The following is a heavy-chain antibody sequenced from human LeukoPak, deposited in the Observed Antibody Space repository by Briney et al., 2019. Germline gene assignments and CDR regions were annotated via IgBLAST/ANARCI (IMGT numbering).Heavy chain of an antibody. Sequence: GGSLRLSCAASGFTFDDYAMHWVRQAPGKGLEWVSGISWNSGSIGYADSVKGRFTISRDNAKNSLYLQMNGLRAEDTAVYSCAKLLFWSGYNDAFDIWGQGTMVTVSS. V-gene: IGHV3-9*01. CDR3: AKLLFWSGYNDAFDI. D-gene: IGHD3-3*01. CDR2: ISWNSGSI. CDR1: GFTFDDYA. J-gene: IGHJ3*02.